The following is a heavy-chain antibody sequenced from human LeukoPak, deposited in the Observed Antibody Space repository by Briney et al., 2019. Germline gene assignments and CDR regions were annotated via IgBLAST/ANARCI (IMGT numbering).Heavy chain of an antibody. CDR1: GGSCSGFY. CDR2: INHSGST. J-gene: IGHJ4*02. V-gene: IGHV4-34*01. Sequence: SETLSLTCAVYGGSCSGFYWGWIRPPPGKGREWSVEINHSGSTNYNPSLKSRVTISVDTSKNQFSLKLSSVTAADTAVYYCARDPYSSSPWSGYWGQGTLVTVSS. CDR3: ARDPYSSSPWSGY. D-gene: IGHD6-6*01.